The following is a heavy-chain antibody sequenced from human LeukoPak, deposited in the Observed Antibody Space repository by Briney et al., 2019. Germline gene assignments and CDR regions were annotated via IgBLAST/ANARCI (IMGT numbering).Heavy chain of an antibody. D-gene: IGHD3-10*01. CDR3: ARDHGGYYYYYYGMDV. Sequence: PGGSLRLSCAASGFTFSSYSMNWVRQAPGKGLEWVSYISSSSSTIYYADSVKGRFTISRDNAKNSLYLQMNSLRAEDTAVYYCARDHGGYYYYYYGMDVWGQGTTVTVSS. V-gene: IGHV3-48*01. CDR2: ISSSSSTI. CDR1: GFTFSSYS. J-gene: IGHJ6*02.